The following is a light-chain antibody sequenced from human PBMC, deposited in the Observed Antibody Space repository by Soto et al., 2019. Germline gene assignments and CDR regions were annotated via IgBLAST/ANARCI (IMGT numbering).Light chain of an antibody. CDR1: QSLLDSNGDNY. CDR3: MQALQAPWT. J-gene: IGKJ1*01. CDR2: LSS. Sequence: DIVMTQSPLSLPVTPGEPASISCRSSQSLLDSNGDNYLDWYLQKPGQSPQLLIYLSSYRASGVPDSFSGSESGADFTLKISRVEAEDVGIYYCMQALQAPWTFGQGTKVDIK. V-gene: IGKV2-28*01.